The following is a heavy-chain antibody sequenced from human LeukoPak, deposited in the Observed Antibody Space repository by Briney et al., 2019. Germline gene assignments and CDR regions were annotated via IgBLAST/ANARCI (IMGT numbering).Heavy chain of an antibody. D-gene: IGHD3-22*01. V-gene: IGHV4-34*01. J-gene: IGHJ4*02. Sequence: SETLSLTCAVYGGSFSGYYWSWIRQPPGKGLEWIGEINHSGSTNYNPSLKSRVTISVDTSKNQSSLKLSSVTAADTAVYYCARGARITMIVVVSGFFDYWGQGTLVTVSS. CDR3: ARGARITMIVVVSGFFDY. CDR2: INHSGST. CDR1: GGSFSGYY.